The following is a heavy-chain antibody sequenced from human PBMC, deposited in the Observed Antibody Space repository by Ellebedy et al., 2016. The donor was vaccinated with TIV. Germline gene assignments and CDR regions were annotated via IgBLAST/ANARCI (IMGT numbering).Heavy chain of an antibody. CDR3: ARANQQLPRVVAF. D-gene: IGHD6-13*01. Sequence: PGGSLRLSCAASGLTFSSHAMSWVRQAPGKGLEWVSSISGSGGNTYYADSVKGRFTIPRDNSKDTLYLQVNSLRAEDTAVYYCARANQQLPRVVAFWGQGTRVTVSS. V-gene: IGHV3-23*01. J-gene: IGHJ4*02. CDR2: ISGSGGNT. CDR1: GLTFSSHA.